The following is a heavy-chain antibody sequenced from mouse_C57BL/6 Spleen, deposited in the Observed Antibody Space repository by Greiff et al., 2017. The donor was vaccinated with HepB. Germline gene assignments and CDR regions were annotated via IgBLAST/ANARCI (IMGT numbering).Heavy chain of an antibody. CDR2: IDPSDSYT. D-gene: IGHD2-5*01. Sequence: VQLQQSGAELVMPGASVKLSCKASGYTFTSYWMHWVKQRPGQGLEWIGEIDPSDSYTNYNQKFKGKSTLTVDKSSSTAYLQLSSLTSEDSAVYYCARYSNYAIDYWGQGTSVTVSS. V-gene: IGHV1-69*01. J-gene: IGHJ4*01. CDR3: ARYSNYAIDY. CDR1: GYTFTSYW.